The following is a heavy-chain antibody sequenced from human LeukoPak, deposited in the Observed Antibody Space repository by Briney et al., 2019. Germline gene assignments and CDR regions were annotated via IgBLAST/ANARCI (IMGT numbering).Heavy chain of an antibody. D-gene: IGHD3-3*01. CDR2: IYYSGST. J-gene: IGHJ4*02. Sequence: TPSETLSLACTVSGGSISGYYWSWIRQPPGKGLEWIGYIYYSGSTNYNPSLKSRVTISVDTSKNQFSLKLSSVTAADTAVYYCARDRNFWSGYLDYWGQGTLVTVSS. CDR1: GGSISGYY. CDR3: ARDRNFWSGYLDY. V-gene: IGHV4-59*01.